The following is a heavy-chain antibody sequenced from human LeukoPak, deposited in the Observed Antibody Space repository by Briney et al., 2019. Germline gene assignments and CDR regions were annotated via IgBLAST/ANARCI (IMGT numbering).Heavy chain of an antibody. Sequence: GASVKVSCKASGYTFTGYYMHWVRQAPGQGLEWMGWINPNSGGTNYAQKFQGRVTMTRDTSISTAYMELSRLRSDDTAVYYCARILASGQLLFPFDYWGQGTLVTVSS. J-gene: IGHJ4*02. V-gene: IGHV1-2*02. CDR3: ARILASGQLLFPFDY. D-gene: IGHD2-2*01. CDR1: GYTFTGYY. CDR2: INPNSGGT.